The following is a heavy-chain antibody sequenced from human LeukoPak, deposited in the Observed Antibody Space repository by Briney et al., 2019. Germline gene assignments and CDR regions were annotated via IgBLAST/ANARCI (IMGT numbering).Heavy chain of an antibody. CDR2: ISYDGSNK. CDR3: ARGTLRYFDWLSSYFDY. V-gene: IGHV3-30*04. D-gene: IGHD3-9*01. Sequence: GGSLRLSCAASGFTFSSYAMHWVRQAPGKGLEWVAVISYDGSNKYYADSVKGRFTISRDNSKNTLYLQMNSLRAEDTAVYYCARGTLRYFDWLSSYFDYWGQGTLVTVSS. CDR1: GFTFSSYA. J-gene: IGHJ4*02.